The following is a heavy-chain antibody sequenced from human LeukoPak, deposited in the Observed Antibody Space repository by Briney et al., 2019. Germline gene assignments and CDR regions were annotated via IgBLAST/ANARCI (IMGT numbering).Heavy chain of an antibody. CDR2: ISSSGSTI. V-gene: IGHV3-11*01. CDR3: AREIRGYSYFDY. CDR1: GFTFSDYY. J-gene: IGHJ4*02. D-gene: IGHD1-26*01. Sequence: GGSLRLSCAASGFTFSDYYMNWLRQAPGKGLEWVSYISSSGSTIYYADSVKGRFTISRDNAKNSLYLQMNSLRAEDTAVYYCAREIRGYSYFDYWGQGTLVTVSS.